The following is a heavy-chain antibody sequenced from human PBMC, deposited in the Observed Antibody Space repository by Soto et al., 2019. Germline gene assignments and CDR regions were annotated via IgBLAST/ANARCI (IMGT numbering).Heavy chain of an antibody. CDR1: GFSLTTSGVG. J-gene: IGHJ4*02. Sequence: QITLNESGPPVVKPAEPLTLTCTFSGFSLTTSGVGVGWIRQSPGKAPEWLALIYWDDDKRYSASLKSRLTITTDTSKNQVVLTMASVDPADTATYYCAHRILRTVFGLVTTTAIYFDFWGQGTPVVVSS. CDR3: AHRILRTVFGLVTTTAIYFDF. V-gene: IGHV2-5*02. D-gene: IGHD3-3*01. CDR2: IYWDDDK.